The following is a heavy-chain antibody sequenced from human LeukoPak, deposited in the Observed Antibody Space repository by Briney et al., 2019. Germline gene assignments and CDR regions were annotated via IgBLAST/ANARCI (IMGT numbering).Heavy chain of an antibody. CDR3: VKDGMSMDSSWFDY. CDR1: AFTFSSTA. CDR2: ISASGDTT. Sequence: PGGSLRLSCAASAFTFSSTAMSWVRQPPGKGLEWVSAISASGDTTYYADSVKGRFTISRDISTNTLYLQMNSLRADDTAVYYCVKDGMSMDSSWFDYWGQGTLVTVSS. V-gene: IGHV3-23*01. D-gene: IGHD6-13*01. J-gene: IGHJ4*02.